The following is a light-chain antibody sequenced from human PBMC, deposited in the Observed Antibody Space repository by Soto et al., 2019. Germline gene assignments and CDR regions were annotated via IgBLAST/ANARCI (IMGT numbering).Light chain of an antibody. CDR3: QQYNNYWT. CDR1: QSISYW. J-gene: IGKJ1*01. CDR2: KAS. Sequence: DIQMTQSPSTLSASVGDRVTITCRASQSISYWLAWYQQKPGKAPNLLIYKASSLESGVPSRFSGSGYGTEFTLTISNLQPDDFATYYCQQYNNYWTFGQGTKVEIK. V-gene: IGKV1-5*03.